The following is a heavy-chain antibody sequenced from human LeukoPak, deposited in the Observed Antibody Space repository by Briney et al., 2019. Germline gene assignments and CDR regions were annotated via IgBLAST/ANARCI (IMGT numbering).Heavy chain of an antibody. V-gene: IGHV1-18*01. J-gene: IGHJ4*02. D-gene: IGHD1-1*01. CDR3: ARAASNWNDVSGDY. CDR1: GYTFTSYG. CDR2: ISAYNGNT. Sequence: ASVKVSCKASGYTFTSYGISWVRQAPGQGLEWMGWISAYNGNTNYTQKLQGRVTMTKDPSTRTAYLELRSLRSDDTAVYYCARAASNWNDVSGDYWGQGTLVTVSS.